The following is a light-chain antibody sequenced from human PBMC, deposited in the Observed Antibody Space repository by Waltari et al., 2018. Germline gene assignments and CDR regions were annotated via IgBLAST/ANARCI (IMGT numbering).Light chain of an antibody. V-gene: IGKV4-1*01. J-gene: IGKJ2*03. Sequence: DIVMTQSPDSLAVSLGERATINCKSSQSVFYNSNNKNYLDWYQQKAGQPPKLLIYWASSRASGVPARFSGSVSGTDFTLTISSLQAEDVAVYYCQQYYTAPYSFGQGTKLEIK. CDR2: WAS. CDR1: QSVFYNSNNKNY. CDR3: QQYYTAPYS.